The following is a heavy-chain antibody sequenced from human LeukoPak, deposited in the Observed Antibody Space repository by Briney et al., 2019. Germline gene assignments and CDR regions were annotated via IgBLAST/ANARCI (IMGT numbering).Heavy chain of an antibody. J-gene: IGHJ4*02. D-gene: IGHD5-12*01. CDR3: AGGLRLEYLYDY. Sequence: SETLSLTCTVAAGSISSSTYYWDWIRQPPGKGLEWIANIDYSGSTYYNPSLKSRVTISVDTSKNQFSLKLSSVTAADTAAYYCAGGLRLEYLYDYWGQGTLVTVAS. CDR2: IDYSGST. CDR1: AGSISSSTYY. V-gene: IGHV4-39*07.